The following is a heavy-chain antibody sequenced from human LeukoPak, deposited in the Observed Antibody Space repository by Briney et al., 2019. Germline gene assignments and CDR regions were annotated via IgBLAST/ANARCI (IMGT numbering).Heavy chain of an antibody. Sequence: PGESLRLSCAASGFTFSDYWMSWVRQAPGKGLEWVANIQQDGSEKYYVDSVKGRFTISKDNAKKSLFLQASSLRGEDTAVYYCARDRGVSYGSDFWGQGTLVTVSS. CDR3: ARDRGVSYGSDF. CDR2: IQQDGSEK. CDR1: GFTFSDYW. J-gene: IGHJ4*02. D-gene: IGHD5-18*01. V-gene: IGHV3-7*04.